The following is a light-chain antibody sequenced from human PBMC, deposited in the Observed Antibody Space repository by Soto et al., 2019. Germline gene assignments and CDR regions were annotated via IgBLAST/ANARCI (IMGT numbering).Light chain of an antibody. CDR3: QQYYSSPPEPST. Sequence: EIMMTQSPATLSVSPGEGATLSCRASQSVSSSLAWYQQKPGQAPRLLIYGASTRATGIPARFSGSGSGTEFTLTINSLQSEDVAVYYCQQYYSSPPEPSTFGQGTKLEI. J-gene: IGKJ2*01. V-gene: IGKV3-15*01. CDR1: QSVSSS. CDR2: GAS.